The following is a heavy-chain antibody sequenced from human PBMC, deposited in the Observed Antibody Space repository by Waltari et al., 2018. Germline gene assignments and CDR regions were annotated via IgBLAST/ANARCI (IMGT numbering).Heavy chain of an antibody. CDR2: IYPGDSDT. CDR1: GYSFTSYW. J-gene: IGHJ4*02. V-gene: IGHV5-51*01. Sequence: EVQLVQSGAEVKKPGESLKISCKGSGYSFTSYWIGWVRQMPGKGLEWMGIIYPGDSDTRYSPSFQGQVTISADKSISTAYLQWSSLKASDTAMYYCARHKFVMYSSTPADYWGQGTLVTVSS. D-gene: IGHD6-13*01. CDR3: ARHKFVMYSSTPADY.